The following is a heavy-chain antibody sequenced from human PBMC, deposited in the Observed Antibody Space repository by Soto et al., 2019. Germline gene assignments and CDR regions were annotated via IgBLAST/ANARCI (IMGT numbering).Heavy chain of an antibody. CDR3: ARHRFPHQYYYGSGTETDYYYYGMDV. J-gene: IGHJ6*02. D-gene: IGHD3-10*01. CDR2: IIPIFGTA. V-gene: IGHV1-69*01. Sequence: QVQLVQSGAEVKKPGSSVKVSCKASGGTFSSYAISWVRQAPGQGLEWMGGIIPIFGTANYAQKFQGRVTITEDESTSTAYMELSSLRSEDTAVYYCARHRFPHQYYYGSGTETDYYYYGMDVWGQGTTVTVSS. CDR1: GGTFSSYA.